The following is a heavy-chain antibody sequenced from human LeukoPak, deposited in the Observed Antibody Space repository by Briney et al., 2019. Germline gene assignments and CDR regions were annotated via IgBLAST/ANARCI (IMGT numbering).Heavy chain of an antibody. CDR1: GDSISSSSYY. CDR2: IYYSGSI. CDR3: ARQRIAATDPKLNWFDP. J-gene: IGHJ5*02. V-gene: IGHV4-39*01. D-gene: IGHD6-13*01. Sequence: SETLSLTCTVSGDSISSSSYYWGWIRQPPGKGLEWIGSIYYSGSIYYNPSLKSRVTISIATSKNQFSLRLTSVTAADTAVYSCARQRIAATDPKLNWFDPWGQGTLVTVSS.